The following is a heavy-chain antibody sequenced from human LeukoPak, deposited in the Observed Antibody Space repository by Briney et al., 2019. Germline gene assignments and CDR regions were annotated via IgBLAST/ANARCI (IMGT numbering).Heavy chain of an antibody. J-gene: IGHJ4*02. CDR1: GFAFKTYS. V-gene: IGHV3-48*02. CDR2: ISSSSSTI. Sequence: QTGGSLRLSCAASGFAFKTYSMNWVRQTPGKGLEWISFISSSSSTIYYADSVKGRFTISRDNAKDSLFLQMKSLRDEDTAVYYCARDRGYYFDYWGQGILVTVSS. CDR3: ARDRGYYFDY.